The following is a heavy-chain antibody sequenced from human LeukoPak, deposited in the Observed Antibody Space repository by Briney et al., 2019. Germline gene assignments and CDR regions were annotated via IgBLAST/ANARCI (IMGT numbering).Heavy chain of an antibody. V-gene: IGHV1-2*02. CDR2: INPNSGGT. J-gene: IGHJ4*02. D-gene: IGHD6-19*01. CDR1: GYTFTGYY. Sequence: ASVKVSCKASGYTFTGYYLHWVRQAPGQGLEWMGWINPNSGGTNYAQKFQGRVTMTRDTSISTAYMELSRLRSDDTAVYYCARDVEYSSERFNYWGQGTLVTVSS. CDR3: ARDVEYSSERFNY.